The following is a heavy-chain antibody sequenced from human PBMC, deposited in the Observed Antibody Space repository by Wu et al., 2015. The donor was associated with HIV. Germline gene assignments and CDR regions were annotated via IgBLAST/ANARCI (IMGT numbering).Heavy chain of an antibody. D-gene: IGHD3-10*01. CDR1: GYTFNRYG. V-gene: IGHV1-2*02. CDR2: ITPNSGGT. CDR3: VRGARGMPKGAFEI. J-gene: IGHJ3*02. Sequence: QVQLMQSGGEVKRPGASVKVSCKASGYTFNRYGISWVRQAPGQGLQWVAWITPNSGGTNSAQMFQGRVTLTRDTSISTAYLELTSLTSDDTAVYYCVRGARGMPKGAFEIWGQGTLVIVSS.